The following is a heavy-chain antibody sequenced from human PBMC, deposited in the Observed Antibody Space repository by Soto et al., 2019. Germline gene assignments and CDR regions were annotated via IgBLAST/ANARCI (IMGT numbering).Heavy chain of an antibody. V-gene: IGHV5-51*01. CDR1: GYSFTSDW. CDR2: IYPGDSDT. Sequence: PGESLKVSCKGSGYSFTSDWIGWVRQMPGKGLEWMGIIYPGDSDTRYSPSFQGQVTISADKSISTAYLQWSSLKASDTAMYYCAGGGVRGVITRTRDYSGTYVWGQGTTVTVSS. CDR3: AGGGVRGVITRTRDYSGTYV. J-gene: IGHJ6*02. D-gene: IGHD3-10*01.